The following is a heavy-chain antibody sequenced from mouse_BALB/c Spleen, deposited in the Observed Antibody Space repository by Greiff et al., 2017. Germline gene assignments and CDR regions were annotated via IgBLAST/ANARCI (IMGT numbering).Heavy chain of an antibody. J-gene: IGHJ4*01. D-gene: IGHD2-1*01. V-gene: IGHV2-4-1*01. CDR2: IWSGGST. CDR3: ARKGYGNYGGAMDY. CDR1: GFSLTSYG. Sequence: VMLVESGPGLVQPSQSLSITCTVSGFSLTSYGVHWVRQSPGKGLEWLGVIWSGGSTDYNAAFISRLSISKDNSKSQVFFKMNSLQADDTAIYYCARKGYGNYGGAMDYWGQGTSVTVSS.